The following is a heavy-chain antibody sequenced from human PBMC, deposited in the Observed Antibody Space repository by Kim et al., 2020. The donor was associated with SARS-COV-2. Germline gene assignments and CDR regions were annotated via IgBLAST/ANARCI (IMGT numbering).Heavy chain of an antibody. Sequence: SETLSLTCTVSGGSVSSSNYYWGWIRQPPGKGLEWIGNIYYTGDTYYNPSLKSRVTISVDTSKNHFSLKLSCLTAADTAVYYCARLEYSSSSRLFDPWGQGTPVTVSS. V-gene: IGHV4-39*02. J-gene: IGHJ5*02. CDR1: GGSVSSSNYY. D-gene: IGHD6-6*01. CDR2: IYYTGDT. CDR3: ARLEYSSSSRLFDP.